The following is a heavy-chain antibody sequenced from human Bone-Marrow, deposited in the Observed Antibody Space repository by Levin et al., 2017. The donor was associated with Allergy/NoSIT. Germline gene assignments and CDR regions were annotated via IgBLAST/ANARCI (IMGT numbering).Heavy chain of an antibody. J-gene: IGHJ5*02. CDR1: GGSISSYY. CDR2: IYYSGST. Sequence: SSETLSLTCTVSGGSISSYYWSWIRQPPGKGLEWIGYIYYSGSTNYNPSLKSRVTISVDTSKNQFSLKLSSVTAADTAVYYCARVLPPPMYRYCSGGSCYWFDPWGQGTLVTVSS. V-gene: IGHV4-59*01. CDR3: ARVLPPPMYRYCSGGSCYWFDP. D-gene: IGHD2-15*01.